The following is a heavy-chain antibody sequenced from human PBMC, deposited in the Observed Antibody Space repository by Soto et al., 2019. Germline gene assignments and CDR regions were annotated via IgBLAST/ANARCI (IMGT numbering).Heavy chain of an antibody. Sequence: EVQLLESGGALVRPGGSLRLSCAASGFTFNNFAMNWVRQVPGKGLEWVAAISGTGGSTFYSDSLGGRFTISRDNSRNIMFLQTKSLKAGDTAVYYCAKTSSASDRASPGWWGQGTLVTVS. CDR2: ISGTGGST. CDR3: AKTSSASDRASPGW. D-gene: IGHD6-6*01. V-gene: IGHV3-23*01. J-gene: IGHJ4*02. CDR1: GFTFNNFA.